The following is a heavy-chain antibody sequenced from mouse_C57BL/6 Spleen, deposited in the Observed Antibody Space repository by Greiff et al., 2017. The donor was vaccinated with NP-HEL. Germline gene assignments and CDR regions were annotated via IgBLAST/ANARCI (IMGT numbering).Heavy chain of an antibody. Sequence: QVHVKQPGAELVKPGASVKLSCKASGYTFTSYWMHWVKQRPGQGLEWIGMIHPNSGSTNYNEKFKSKATLTVDKSSSTAYMQLSSLTSEDSAVYYCARQDYDYDSAWFAYWGQGTLVTVSA. D-gene: IGHD2-4*01. V-gene: IGHV1-64*01. CDR2: IHPNSGST. CDR3: ARQDYDYDSAWFAY. J-gene: IGHJ3*01. CDR1: GYTFTSYW.